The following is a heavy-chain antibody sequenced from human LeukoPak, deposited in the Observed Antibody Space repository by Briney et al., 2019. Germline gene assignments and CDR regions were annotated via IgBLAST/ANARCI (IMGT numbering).Heavy chain of an antibody. J-gene: IGHJ5*02. CDR2: TYYRSKWYN. CDR1: GDSVSSNSAA. CDR3: ARDRWESSSWYWGDWFDP. Sequence: SQTLSLTCAISGDSVSSNSAAWNWIRQSPSRGLEWLGRTYYRSKWYNDYAVSVKSRITISPDTSKNQFSLQLNSVTPEDTAVYYCARDRWESSSWYWGDWFDPWGQGTLVTVSS. V-gene: IGHV6-1*01. D-gene: IGHD6-13*01.